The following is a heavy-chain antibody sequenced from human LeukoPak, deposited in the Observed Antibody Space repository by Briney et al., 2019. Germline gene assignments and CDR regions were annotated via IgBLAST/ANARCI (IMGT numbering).Heavy chain of an antibody. Sequence: SVKFSFKASGSPLTGYYMPWVRPAPGQGLEWMGWINPNSGGTNYAQKCHGRVTMTRDTSISTAYMELSRLRSDDTAVYYCARESPGDIVATWDPNWFDPWGQGTLVTVSS. CDR2: INPNSGGT. V-gene: IGHV1-2*02. CDR3: ARESPGDIVATWDPNWFDP. D-gene: IGHD5-12*01. CDR1: GSPLTGYY. J-gene: IGHJ5*02.